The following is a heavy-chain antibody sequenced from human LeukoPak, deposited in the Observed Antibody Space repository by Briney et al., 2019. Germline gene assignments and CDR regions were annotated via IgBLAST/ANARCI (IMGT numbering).Heavy chain of an antibody. CDR1: GYTFTSYY. D-gene: IGHD3-3*01. Sequence: ASVKVSCKASGYTFTSYYMHWVRQAPGQGLEWMGIINPSGGSTSYAQKFQGRVTMTRDTSTSTVYMELSSLRSEDTAVYYCATSDYDFWSGYYESQVFDYWGQGTLVTVSS. CDR3: ATSDYDFWSGYYESQVFDY. J-gene: IGHJ4*02. V-gene: IGHV1-46*01. CDR2: INPSGGST.